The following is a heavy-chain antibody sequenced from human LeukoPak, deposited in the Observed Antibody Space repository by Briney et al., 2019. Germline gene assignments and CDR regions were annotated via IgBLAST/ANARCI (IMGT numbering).Heavy chain of an antibody. Sequence: HAGGSLRLSCAASGFTFSSYGMHWVRQAPGKGLEWVAVIWYDGSNKYYADSVKGRFTISRDNSKSTLYLQMNSLRAEDTAVYYCARDLYYYDSSGYYWGQGTLVTVSS. D-gene: IGHD3-22*01. CDR1: GFTFSSYG. V-gene: IGHV3-33*01. J-gene: IGHJ4*02. CDR3: ARDLYYYDSSGYY. CDR2: IWYDGSNK.